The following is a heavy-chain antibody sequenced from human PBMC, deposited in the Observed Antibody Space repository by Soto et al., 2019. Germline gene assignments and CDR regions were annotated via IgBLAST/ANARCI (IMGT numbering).Heavy chain of an antibody. D-gene: IGHD3-3*01. Sequence: GGSLRLSCAASGFTFSNAWMSWVRQAPGKGLEWVGRIKSKTDGGTTDYAAPVKGRFTISRDDSKNTLYLQMNSLKTEDTAVYYCTKDREFPTYYVFWSGPGGSVAFNIWGQGKMVTVSS. CDR3: TKDREFPTYYVFWSGPGGSVAFNI. J-gene: IGHJ3*02. CDR1: GFTFSNAW. V-gene: IGHV3-15*01. CDR2: IKSKTDGGTT.